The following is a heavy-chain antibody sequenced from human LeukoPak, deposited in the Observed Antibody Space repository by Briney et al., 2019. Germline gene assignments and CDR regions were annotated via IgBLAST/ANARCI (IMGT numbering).Heavy chain of an antibody. D-gene: IGHD6-13*01. J-gene: IGHJ3*02. CDR2: IYYSGST. Sequence: SETLSLTCTVSGVSISSSSYYWGWIRQPPGKGLEWIGSIYYSGSTYYNPSLKSRVTISVDTSKNQFSLKLSSVTAADTAVYYCARDQVAAAARRGAFDIWGQGTMVTVSS. CDR1: GVSISSSSYY. CDR3: ARDQVAAAARRGAFDI. V-gene: IGHV4-39*02.